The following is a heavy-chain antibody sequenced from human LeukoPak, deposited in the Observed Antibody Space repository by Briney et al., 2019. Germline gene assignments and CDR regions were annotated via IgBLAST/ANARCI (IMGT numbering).Heavy chain of an antibody. CDR2: VFRGDAT. Sequence: GGSLRLSCAASGFTFSSYAMSGVRQAPGKVLEWVSVVFRGDATYHADSVKGRFTISRDTSKNTVYLQMNSLTAEDTAVYYCVKEVPGTTIYHWGQGTLVTVSS. D-gene: IGHD4-11*01. J-gene: IGHJ4*02. CDR3: VKEVPGTTIYH. CDR1: GFTFSSYA. V-gene: IGHV3-66*01.